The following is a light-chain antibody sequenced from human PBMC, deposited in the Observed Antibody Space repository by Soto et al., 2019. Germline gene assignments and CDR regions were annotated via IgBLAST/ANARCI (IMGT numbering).Light chain of an antibody. CDR3: QQYNTYSGT. J-gene: IGKJ1*01. Sequence: DIPMTQSPSTLSASVGDRVTITCRASQSISSWLAWYQQKPGKAPKLLIHKASILRSGVPSRFSGSGSGTEFTLTISSLQPDDFATYYCQQYNTYSGTFGQGNKVEIK. V-gene: IGKV1-5*03. CDR2: KAS. CDR1: QSISSW.